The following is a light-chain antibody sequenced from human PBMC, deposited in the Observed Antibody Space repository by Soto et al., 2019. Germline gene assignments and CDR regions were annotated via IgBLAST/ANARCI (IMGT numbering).Light chain of an antibody. CDR3: QQVNGYQLT. J-gene: IGKJ4*01. CDR1: QGISTY. V-gene: IGKV1-9*01. Sequence: DIQLTQSPSFLSASAGDRVTITCRASQGISTYLAWYQQKPGKAPKLLLYSASTLQSGVPSRFSGSGSGTEFTLTIDSLQPADFATYYCQQVNGYQLTFGGGTNVEIK. CDR2: SAS.